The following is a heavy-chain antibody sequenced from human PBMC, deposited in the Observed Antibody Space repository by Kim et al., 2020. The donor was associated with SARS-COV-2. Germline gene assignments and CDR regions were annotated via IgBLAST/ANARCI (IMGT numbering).Heavy chain of an antibody. D-gene: IGHD3-10*01. Sequence: GGSLRLSCAVSGFTSNINSYAMSWVRQAPGKGLEWVSAISGSGNHAYYADSVKGRFTISRDNSKNTLYLQMNSLRAEDTAVYYCAKEIDTYYYGSGSYNHFDYWGQGALVTVSS. CDR2: ISGSGNHA. J-gene: IGHJ4*02. CDR3: AKEIDTYYYGSGSYNHFDY. V-gene: IGHV3-23*01. CDR1: GFTSNINSYA.